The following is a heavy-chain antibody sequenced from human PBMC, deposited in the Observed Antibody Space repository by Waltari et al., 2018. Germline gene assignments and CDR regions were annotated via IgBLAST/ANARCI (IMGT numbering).Heavy chain of an antibody. V-gene: IGHV4-34*01. CDR3: ASSYYDTSGYSPFDY. J-gene: IGHJ4*02. CDR2: INDSGST. D-gene: IGHD3-22*01. Sequence: QVQLQQWGAGLLKPSETLSLPFAVYGGTFHDHYWNWIRQPPGKGLEWIGQINDSGSTNYNPSLRSRVTISVDTSKNQFSLNLSSVTAADTAVYYCASSYYDTSGYSPFDYWGQGTLVTVSS. CDR1: GGTFHDHY.